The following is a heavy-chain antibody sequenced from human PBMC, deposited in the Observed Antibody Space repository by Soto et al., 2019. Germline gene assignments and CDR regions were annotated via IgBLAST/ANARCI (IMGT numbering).Heavy chain of an antibody. CDR1: GLTFSSYA. CDR3: AKHSESSAYSSFDY. J-gene: IGHJ4*02. CDR2: ISGSGIST. Sequence: EVQLLESGGGLVQPGGSLRLSCAASGLTFSSYAMSWVRQAPGEGLEWVSGISGSGISTYYADSVKGRFTISRDNSKNTLYLQMNSLRAEDTAVYYCAKHSESSAYSSFDYWGQGTLVTVSS. D-gene: IGHD3-22*01. V-gene: IGHV3-23*01.